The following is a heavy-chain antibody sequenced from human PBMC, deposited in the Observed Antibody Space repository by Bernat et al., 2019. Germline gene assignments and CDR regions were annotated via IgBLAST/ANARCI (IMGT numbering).Heavy chain of an antibody. D-gene: IGHD3-3*01. CDR3: ARDLSRYYDFWSGPDYGMDV. Sequence: QVQLVQSGAEVKKPGASVKVSCKASGYTFTGYYMHWVRQAPGQGLEWMGWINPNSGGTNYAQKFKGWVTMTRDTSISTAYMELRRLRSDDTAVYYCARDLSRYYDFWSGPDYGMDVWGQGTTVTVSS. J-gene: IGHJ6*02. V-gene: IGHV1-2*04. CDR2: INPNSGGT. CDR1: GYTFTGYY.